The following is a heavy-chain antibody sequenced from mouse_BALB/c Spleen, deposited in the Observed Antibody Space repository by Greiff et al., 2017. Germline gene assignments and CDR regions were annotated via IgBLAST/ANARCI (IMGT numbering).Heavy chain of an antibody. V-gene: IGHV5-6*01. D-gene: IGHD2-1*01. CDR2: ISSGGSYT. Sequence: EVKLMESGGDLVKPGGSLKLSCAASGFTFSSYGMSWVRQTPDKRLEWVATISSGGSYTYYPDSVKGRFTISRDNAKNTLYLQMSSLKSEDTAMYYCARPDGNYGFAYWGQGTLVTVSA. CDR3: ARPDGNYGFAY. CDR1: GFTFSSYG. J-gene: IGHJ3*01.